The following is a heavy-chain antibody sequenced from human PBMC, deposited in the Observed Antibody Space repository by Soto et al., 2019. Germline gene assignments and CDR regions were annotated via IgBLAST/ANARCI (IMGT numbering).Heavy chain of an antibody. V-gene: IGHV4-31*03. CDR1: GGTISSGGYY. Sequence: LALTCTVSGGTISSGGYYWSWIRQHPGKGLEWIGYIYYSGSTYYNPSLKSRVTISVDTSKNQFSLKLSSVTAADTAVYYCARGRRGRSGNSSGYFYFDYWGQGTMVTVSS. CDR2: IYYSGST. CDR3: ARGRRGRSGNSSGYFYFDY. D-gene: IGHD3-22*01. J-gene: IGHJ4*02.